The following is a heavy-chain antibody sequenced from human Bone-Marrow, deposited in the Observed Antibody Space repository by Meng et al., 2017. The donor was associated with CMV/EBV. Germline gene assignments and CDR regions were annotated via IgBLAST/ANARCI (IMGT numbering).Heavy chain of an antibody. D-gene: IGHD5-18*01. CDR1: GGSISSSGYY. Sequence: SETLSLTCTVSGGSISSSGYYWGWVRQPPGKGLEWIGSIYYTGSTYYNPSLMSRVTISVDTSNNQFSLRLTSVTAADTAVYYCARLGYSYGDVWGQGTTVTVSS. CDR3: ARLGYSYGDV. CDR2: IYYTGST. J-gene: IGHJ6*02. V-gene: IGHV4-39*07.